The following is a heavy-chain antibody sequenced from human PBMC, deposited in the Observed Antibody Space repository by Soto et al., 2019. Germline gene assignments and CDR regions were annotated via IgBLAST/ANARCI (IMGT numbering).Heavy chain of an antibody. CDR2: INHSGST. CDR1: GGSFSGYY. D-gene: IGHD4-17*01. CDR3: ARILYGDYGY. V-gene: IGHV4-34*01. J-gene: IGHJ4*02. Sequence: TSETLSLTCAVYGGSFSGYYWSWIRQPPGKGLEWIGEINHSGSTNYNPSLKSRVTISVDTSKNQFSLKLSSVTAADTAVYYCARILYGDYGYWGQGTLVTVSS.